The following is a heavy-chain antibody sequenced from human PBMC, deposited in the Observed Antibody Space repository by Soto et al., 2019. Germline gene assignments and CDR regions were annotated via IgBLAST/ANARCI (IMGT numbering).Heavy chain of an antibody. Sequence: PSETLALTCTVSGGSISSYYWSWIRQPPGKGLEWIGYIYYSGSTNYNPSLKSRVTISVDTSKNQFSLKLSSVTAADTAVYYCARDSGDVWSGSPSGAFGYWGQGTLLTISS. D-gene: IGHD3-3*01. CDR1: GGSISSYY. CDR2: IYYSGST. J-gene: IGHJ4*02. V-gene: IGHV4-59*01. CDR3: ARDSGDVWSGSPSGAFGY.